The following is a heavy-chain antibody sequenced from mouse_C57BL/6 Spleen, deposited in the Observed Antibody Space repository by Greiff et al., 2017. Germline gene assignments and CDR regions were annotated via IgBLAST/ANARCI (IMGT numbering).Heavy chain of an antibody. J-gene: IGHJ1*03. CDR1: GFSLTSYG. D-gene: IGHD2-4*01. V-gene: IGHV2-5*01. CDR2: IWRGGST. CDR3: AKNGDDYDPYWYFDV. Sequence: VQLQESGPGLVQPSQSLSITCTVSGFSLTSYGVHWVRQSPGKGLEWLGVIWRGGSTDYNAAFMSRLSITKDNSKSQVFFKLNSLQADDTAIYYCAKNGDDYDPYWYFDVWGTGTTVTVSS.